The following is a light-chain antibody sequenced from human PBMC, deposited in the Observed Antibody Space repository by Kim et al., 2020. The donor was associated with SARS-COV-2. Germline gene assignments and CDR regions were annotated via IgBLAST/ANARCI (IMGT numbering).Light chain of an antibody. CDR3: NSRDSNDNVV. V-gene: IGLV3-19*01. CDR2: GKN. J-gene: IGLJ2*01. Sequence: VALGQTVSITCQGDSLRSYYATWYQQKPGQALILVIYGKNNRPSGIPDRFSGSSSGNTASLTITGTQAGDEADYYCNSRDSNDNVVFGGGTQLTVL. CDR1: SLRSYY.